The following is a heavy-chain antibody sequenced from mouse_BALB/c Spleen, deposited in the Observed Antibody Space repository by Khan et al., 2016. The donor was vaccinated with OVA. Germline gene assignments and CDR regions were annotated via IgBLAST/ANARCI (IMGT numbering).Heavy chain of an antibody. V-gene: IGHV5-17*02. CDR3: ARESNFDY. CDR2: ISSGSSTI. CDR1: GFTFSRFG. D-gene: IGHD6-2*01. Sequence: EVELVESGGDLVQPGGSRKLSCAASGFTFSRFGMHWVRQAPEKGLEWVAYISSGSSTIYYVDTVKGRFTISRDNPKNTLFLQMTSLRSEDTAMYYCARESNFDYWGQGTTLTVSS. J-gene: IGHJ2*01.